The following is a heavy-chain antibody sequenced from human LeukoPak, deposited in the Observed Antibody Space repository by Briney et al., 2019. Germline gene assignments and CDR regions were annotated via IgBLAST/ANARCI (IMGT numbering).Heavy chain of an antibody. V-gene: IGHV5-10-1*01. CDR3: AAYYYGSGARFDY. J-gene: IGHJ4*02. Sequence: GESLRISCKGSGYNFPSDWINWVRQMPGKGLEWMGRIDPSDSYTNYSPSFQGHVTIPTDKSISTAYLQWSSLKASDTAMYYCAAYYYGSGARFDYWGQGTLVTVSS. CDR2: IDPSDSYT. D-gene: IGHD3-10*01. CDR1: GYNFPSDW.